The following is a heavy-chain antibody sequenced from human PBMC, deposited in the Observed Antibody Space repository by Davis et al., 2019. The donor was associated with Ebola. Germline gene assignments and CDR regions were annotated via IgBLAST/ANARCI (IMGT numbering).Heavy chain of an antibody. V-gene: IGHV1-2*02. Sequence: ASVKVSCKASGYTFTGYYMHWVRQAPGQGLEWMGWINPNSGGTNYAQKFQGRVTMTRDTSISTAYMELSRLRSDDTAVYYCASGVVVPAVPGEAFDIWGQGTMVTVSS. CDR2: INPNSGGT. CDR1: GYTFTGYY. CDR3: ASGVVVPAVPGEAFDI. D-gene: IGHD2-2*01. J-gene: IGHJ3*02.